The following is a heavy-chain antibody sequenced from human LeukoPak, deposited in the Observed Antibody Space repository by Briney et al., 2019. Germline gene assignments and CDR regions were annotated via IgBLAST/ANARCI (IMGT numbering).Heavy chain of an antibody. V-gene: IGHV3-66*01. CDR2: IHSGGST. D-gene: IGHD4/OR15-4a*01. CDR3: TRGTINPFDC. CDR1: GFSVSSDY. J-gene: IGHJ4*02. Sequence: GGSLRLSCAASGFSVSSDYMSWVRQAPGKGLEWVSVIHSGGSTCYTDSVKGRFTISRDNFKDTLYLQMNNLRAEDTAVYYCTRGTINPFDCWGQGALVTVSS.